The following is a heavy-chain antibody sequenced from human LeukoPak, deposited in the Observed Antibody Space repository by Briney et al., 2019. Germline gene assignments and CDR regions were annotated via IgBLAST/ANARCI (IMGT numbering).Heavy chain of an antibody. J-gene: IGHJ4*02. CDR2: IYSVGST. V-gene: IGHV3-53*01. Sequence: GGSLRLSCAASGFTVSSNYMSWVRQAPGKGLEWVSVIYSVGSTYYADSVTGRFTISRDNSKNTRYLQMNSLRAEDTAVYYCARDPKGVSRRYGYWGQGTLVTVSS. D-gene: IGHD3-22*01. CDR1: GFTVSSNY. CDR3: ARDPKGVSRRYGY.